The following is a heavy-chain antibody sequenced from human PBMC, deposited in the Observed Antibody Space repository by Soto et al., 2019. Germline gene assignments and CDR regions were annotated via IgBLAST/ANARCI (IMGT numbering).Heavy chain of an antibody. CDR2: IWSDGSKK. Sequence: QVQLVESGGGVVQPGRSLRLSCAASGFSFSNYGMQWVRQAPGKGLEWVAVIWSDGSKKYYADSLKGRFTISRDNSKKTLYLEMNSLRAEDTAVYYCGGGTYFFDYWGQGTLVTVSS. V-gene: IGHV3-33*01. CDR1: GFSFSNYG. CDR3: GGGTYFFDY. J-gene: IGHJ4*02. D-gene: IGHD3-16*01.